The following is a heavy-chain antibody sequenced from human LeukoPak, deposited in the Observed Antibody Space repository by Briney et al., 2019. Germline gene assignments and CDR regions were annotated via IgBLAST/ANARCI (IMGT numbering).Heavy chain of an antibody. CDR1: GFTFSNYG. Sequence: GGSLRLSCAASGFTFSNYGMHWVRQAPGKGLEWVAFIRYDGTNKYYADSVKGRFTISRDNSKNTLYLQMHSLRAEDTAVYYCAKGEQGYYDILTGYYKADYYYMDVWGKGTTVTVSS. CDR2: IRYDGTNK. J-gene: IGHJ6*03. V-gene: IGHV3-30*02. CDR3: AKGEQGYYDILTGYYKADYYYMDV. D-gene: IGHD3-9*01.